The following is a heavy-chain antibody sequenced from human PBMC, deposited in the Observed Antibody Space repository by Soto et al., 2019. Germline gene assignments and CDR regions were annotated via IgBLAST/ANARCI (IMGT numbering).Heavy chain of an antibody. V-gene: IGHV4-39*01. D-gene: IGHD2-15*01. J-gene: IGHJ4*02. Sequence: PSETLSLTCTVSDGSIGSSSYYCGWIRQPPGKGLEWIGSIYYSGSTYYNPSLKSRVTISVDTSKNQFSLKLSSVTASDTAVYYCARHTPAISISDHWGQGTLVTVSS. CDR1: DGSIGSSSYY. CDR3: ARHTPAISISDH. CDR2: IYYSGST.